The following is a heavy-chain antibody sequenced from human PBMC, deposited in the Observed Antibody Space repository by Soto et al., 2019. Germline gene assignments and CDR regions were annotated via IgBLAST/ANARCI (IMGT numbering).Heavy chain of an antibody. CDR1: GDSVSSNSAA. CDR2: TYYRSKWYN. CDR3: ARDQYYGSGRYYYYGMDV. Sequence: PSQTLSLTCAISGDSVSSNSAAWNWIRQSPSRGLEWLGRTYYRSKWYNDYAVSVKSRITINPDTSKNQFSLQLNSVTPEDTAVYYCARDQYYGSGRYYYYGMDVWGKGTTVTVSS. V-gene: IGHV6-1*01. D-gene: IGHD3-10*01. J-gene: IGHJ6*04.